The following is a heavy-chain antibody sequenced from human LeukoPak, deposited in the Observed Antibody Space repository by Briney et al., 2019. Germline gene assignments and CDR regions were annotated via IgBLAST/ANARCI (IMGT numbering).Heavy chain of an antibody. J-gene: IGHJ5*02. CDR1: GYTFTSYG. D-gene: IGHD3-10*01. CDR3: ARSMYYFGSGTQNFFGP. CDR2: ISAYNGNT. Sequence: ASVKVSCKASGYTFTSYGISWVRQPPGQGLEWMGWISAYNGNTNYAQKFQGRVTMTTDTSTSTAYMELRSLRSDDTALYYCARSMYYFGSGTQNFFGPWGQGTLVTVSS. V-gene: IGHV1-18*01.